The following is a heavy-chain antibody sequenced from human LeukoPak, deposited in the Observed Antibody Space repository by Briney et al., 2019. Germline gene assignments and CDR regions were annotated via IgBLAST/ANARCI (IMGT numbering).Heavy chain of an antibody. D-gene: IGHD1-20*01. CDR2: INSDGRDR. CDR3: ATFGFNWNLGY. Sequence: GGSLRLSCAASGFTFSNYYVHWVRQPPGKGLVWVSRINSDGRDRGYVDSVKGRFTISRDNAKNTVYLQMNSLRAEDTAVYYCATFGFNWNLGYWGQGTLVTVSS. J-gene: IGHJ4*02. V-gene: IGHV3-74*01. CDR1: GFTFSNYY.